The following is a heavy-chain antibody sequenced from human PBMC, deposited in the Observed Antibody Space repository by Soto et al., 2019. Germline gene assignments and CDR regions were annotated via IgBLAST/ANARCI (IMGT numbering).Heavy chain of an antibody. CDR3: AIVPLRPYYFDH. J-gene: IGHJ4*02. CDR2: ISASGVST. D-gene: IGHD4-17*01. Sequence: EVQLLDSGGGLAQPGGSLRVSCAASGFIFNNYAMNWVRQAPGEGLQWVAGISASGVSTYYADSVKGRFIISRDNSKNTLFLQLNSLRAEDTAIYYCAIVPLRPYYFDHWGLGTLVTVSS. CDR1: GFIFNNYA. V-gene: IGHV3-23*01.